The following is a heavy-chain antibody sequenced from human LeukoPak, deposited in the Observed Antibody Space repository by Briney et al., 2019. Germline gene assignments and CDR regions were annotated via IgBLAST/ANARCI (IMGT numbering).Heavy chain of an antibody. Sequence: GGSLRLSCEVSGFTFTDYWMNWVRQAPGKGPEWVASIRQDGSEKTYVDSVKGRFTISRDDTKNSLSLQLNGLRAEDTAVYYCARDGTAAGLYFDLWGQGTLVTVSS. CDR3: ARDGTAAGLYFDL. CDR2: IRQDGSEK. CDR1: GFTFTDYW. J-gene: IGHJ4*01. V-gene: IGHV3-7*01. D-gene: IGHD6-13*01.